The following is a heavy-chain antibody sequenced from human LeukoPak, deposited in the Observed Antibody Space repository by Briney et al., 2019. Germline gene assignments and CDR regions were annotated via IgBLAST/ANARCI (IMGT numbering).Heavy chain of an antibody. CDR3: ASLILGYCSSTSCPNDY. V-gene: IGHV3-11*06. CDR1: GFTFSDYY. D-gene: IGHD2-2*01. J-gene: IGHJ4*02. CDR2: ISSSSSYI. Sequence: GGSLRLSCAASGFTFSDYYMSWIRQAPGKGLEWVSSISSSSSYIYYADSVKGRFTISRDNAKNSLYLQMNSLRAEDTAVYYCASLILGYCSSTSCPNDYWGQGTLVTVSS.